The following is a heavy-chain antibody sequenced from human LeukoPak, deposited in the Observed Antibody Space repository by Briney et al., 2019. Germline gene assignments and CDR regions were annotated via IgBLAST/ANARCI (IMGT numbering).Heavy chain of an antibody. CDR3: ARDFFHGHCSGLSCFLLDY. J-gene: IGHJ4*02. V-gene: IGHV1-69*05. Sequence: ASVKVSCKTSGGTFNNSAISWVRLAPGQGLEWLGGIMPLFGTAGYAQKFQGRVTITKDESTRTVYLELTSLTSDDTAVYYCARDFFHGHCSGLSCFLLDYWGQGSLVTVSS. D-gene: IGHD2-15*01. CDR2: IMPLFGTA. CDR1: GGTFNNSA.